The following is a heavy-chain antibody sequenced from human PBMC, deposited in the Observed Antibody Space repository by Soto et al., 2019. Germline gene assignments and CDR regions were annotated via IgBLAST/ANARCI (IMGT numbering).Heavy chain of an antibody. V-gene: IGHV3-23*01. CDR1: GFTINTHA. CDR2: FSGRSGDT. J-gene: IGHJ4*02. Sequence: GGSLRLSCAASGFTINTHAMTWVRQAPGKGLEWVSAFSGRSGDTYYAASVKGRFTISGDNSKNTLYLQMNSLRAEDTAVYYCAKNGGLLTGTTGGRDYYFDYWGQGTLVTVSS. D-gene: IGHD1-20*01. CDR3: AKNGGLLTGTTGGRDYYFDY.